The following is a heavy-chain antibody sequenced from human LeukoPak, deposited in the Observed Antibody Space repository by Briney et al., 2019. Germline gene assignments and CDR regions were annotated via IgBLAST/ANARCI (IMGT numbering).Heavy chain of an antibody. CDR1: GTTFSSHA. CDR2: IGSDDKT. V-gene: IGHV3-23*01. Sequence: PGGSLRLSCEASGTTFSSHAMTWVRQAPGKGLEWVASIGSDDKTHYSESVKGRFAISRDNWRRIVFLQLNSLRAEDTALYYCARDLHYHVAMDVWGQGTTVTVSS. J-gene: IGHJ6*02. D-gene: IGHD1-26*01. CDR3: ARDLHYHVAMDV.